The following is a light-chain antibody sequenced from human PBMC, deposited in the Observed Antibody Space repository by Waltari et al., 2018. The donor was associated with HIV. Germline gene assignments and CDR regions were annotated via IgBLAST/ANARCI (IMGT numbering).Light chain of an antibody. J-gene: IGLJ2*01. CDR3: QAWDSSTVV. V-gene: IGLV3-1*01. CDR1: KLGNKY. CDR2: QDR. Sequence: SYELTQPPSVSVSPGQTASITCSGDKLGNKYASWYQQRPGQSPVLVIYQDRKRTSGIPERFSGSNSGNTATLTISGTQAMDEADYYCQAWDSSTVVFGGGTKLTVL.